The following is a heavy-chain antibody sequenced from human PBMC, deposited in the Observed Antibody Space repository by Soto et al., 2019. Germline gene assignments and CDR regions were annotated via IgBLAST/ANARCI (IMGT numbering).Heavy chain of an antibody. J-gene: IGHJ5*02. CDR2: ISYDGSNK. CDR1: GFTFSSYA. V-gene: IGHV3-30-3*01. Sequence: QVQLVESGGGVVQPGRSLRLSCAASGFTFSSYAMHWVRQAPGKGLEWVAVISYDGSNKYYADSVKGRFTISRDNCKNTLYLQMNSLRAEDTAVYYCARANPWFDPWGQGTLVTVSS. CDR3: ARANPWFDP.